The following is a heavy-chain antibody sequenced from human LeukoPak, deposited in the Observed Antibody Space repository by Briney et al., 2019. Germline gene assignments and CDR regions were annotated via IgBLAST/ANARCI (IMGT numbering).Heavy chain of an antibody. Sequence: GGSLRLSCAASGFTFSSYWMSWVRQAPGKGLEWVANIKQDGSEKYYVDSVKGRFTISRDNAKNSLYLQMNSLRAEDTAVYYCARVTVGAALGFDYWGQGTLVTVSS. V-gene: IGHV3-7*01. D-gene: IGHD2-15*01. CDR3: ARVTVGAALGFDY. CDR2: IKQDGSEK. J-gene: IGHJ4*02. CDR1: GFTFSSYW.